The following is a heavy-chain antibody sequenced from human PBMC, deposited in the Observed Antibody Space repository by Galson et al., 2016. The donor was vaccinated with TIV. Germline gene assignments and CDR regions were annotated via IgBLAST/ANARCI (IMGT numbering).Heavy chain of an antibody. J-gene: IGHJ4*02. Sequence: ATLSLTCTVSGGSISTHSYYWGWIRQSPGKWLEWIRSSHHGGSTYYNPSLKSRITIAVDTSKNQFALKLSSVTAADSAVYYCARYISGWYHYFDYWGQGTLVTVSS. CDR3: ARYISGWYHYFDY. V-gene: IGHV4-39*01. CDR1: GGSISTHSYY. CDR2: SHHGGST. D-gene: IGHD6-19*01.